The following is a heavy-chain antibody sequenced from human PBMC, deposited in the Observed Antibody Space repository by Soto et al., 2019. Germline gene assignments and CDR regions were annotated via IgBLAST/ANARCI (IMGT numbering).Heavy chain of an antibody. CDR1: GGTLSNYA. V-gene: IGHV1-69*01. Sequence: QVQLVQSGAEVKKPGSSVKVSCKASGGTLSNYAISWVRQAPGQGLEWMGGIIPILGAANYAQKFQDRVTITADESTRTTYMELSSLRYEDAAVYYCASRERVGAFDIWGQGTVVTVSS. CDR3: ASRERVGAFDI. D-gene: IGHD1-26*01. CDR2: IIPILGAA. J-gene: IGHJ3*02.